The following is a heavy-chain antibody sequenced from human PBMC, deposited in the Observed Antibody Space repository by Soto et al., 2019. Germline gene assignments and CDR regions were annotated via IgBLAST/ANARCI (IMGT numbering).Heavy chain of an antibody. Sequence: QVQLVESGGGVVQPGRSLRLSCAASGFAFSSYPLHWVRRAPCKGLEWVAVLSYNGNNHYYADSVKGRFTISKDNSKNTLYLQMDSLRSEYTAVYYCARDLRHSYGSGRIDSCGQGTLVTVSS. V-gene: IGHV3-30-3*01. J-gene: IGHJ4*02. CDR1: GFAFSSYP. CDR2: LSYNGNNH. D-gene: IGHD3-10*01. CDR3: ARDLRHSYGSGRIDS.